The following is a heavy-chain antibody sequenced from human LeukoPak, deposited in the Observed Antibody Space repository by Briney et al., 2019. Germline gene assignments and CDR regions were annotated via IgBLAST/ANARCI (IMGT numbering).Heavy chain of an antibody. D-gene: IGHD6-13*01. CDR1: GGSISSYY. Sequence: SETLSLTCTVSGGSISSYYWSWIRQPPGKGLEWIGRIYPSGSTNYNPSLKSRVTISVDTSKNQFSLKLSSVTAADTAVYYCARVDSSSWIMDVWGQGTTVTVSS. J-gene: IGHJ6*02. V-gene: IGHV4-4*07. CDR2: IYPSGST. CDR3: ARVDSSSWIMDV.